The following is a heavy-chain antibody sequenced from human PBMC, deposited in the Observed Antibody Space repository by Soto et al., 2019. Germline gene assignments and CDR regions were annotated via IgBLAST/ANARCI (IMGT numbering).Heavy chain of an antibody. Sequence: QVQLQQWGAGLLKPSETLSLTCAVYGGSFSGYYWIWIRQPPGKGLEWIGESNHSGSTNYNPSLKSRVTISIDTSKNQLSLKLSSVTAADTAVYYCARGLGYYDYIWGTYRYTTSAGFDYWGQGTLVTVSS. V-gene: IGHV4-34*01. D-gene: IGHD3-16*02. CDR3: ARGLGYYDYIWGTYRYTTSAGFDY. CDR1: GGSFSGYY. CDR2: SNHSGST. J-gene: IGHJ4*02.